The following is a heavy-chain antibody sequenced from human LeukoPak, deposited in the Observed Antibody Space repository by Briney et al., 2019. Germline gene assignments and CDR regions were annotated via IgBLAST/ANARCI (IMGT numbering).Heavy chain of an antibody. V-gene: IGHV1-8*01. Sequence: ASVKVSCKASGYTFTSYDINWVRQATGQGLEWMGWMNPNSGNTGYAQKFQGRVTMTRNTSISTAYMELSSLRSEDTAVYYCARGRLVLLWFGELSGFDPWGQGTLVTVSP. D-gene: IGHD3-10*01. CDR2: MNPNSGNT. J-gene: IGHJ5*02. CDR1: GYTFTSYD. CDR3: ARGRLVLLWFGELSGFDP.